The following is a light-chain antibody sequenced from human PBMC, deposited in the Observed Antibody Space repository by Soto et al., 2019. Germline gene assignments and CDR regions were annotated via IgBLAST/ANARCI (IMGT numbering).Light chain of an antibody. CDR1: SSNIGSNY. CDR2: RNN. V-gene: IGLV1-47*01. Sequence: QSVLTQPPSASGTPGQRVTFSCSGSSSNIGSNYVYWYQQLPGTAPKLLIYRNNQRPSGVPDRFSGSKSGTSASLAISGLRSEDEADYYCAAWDDSLSVYVFGTGTKLTVL. J-gene: IGLJ1*01. CDR3: AAWDDSLSVYV.